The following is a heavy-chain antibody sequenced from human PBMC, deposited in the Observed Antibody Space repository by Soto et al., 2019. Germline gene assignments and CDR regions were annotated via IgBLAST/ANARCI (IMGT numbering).Heavy chain of an antibody. V-gene: IGHV1-2*04. Sequence: ASVKVSCKASGYTFTGYYMHWVRQAPGQGLEWMGWINPNSGGTNYAQKFQGWVTMTRDTSISTAYMELGRLRSDDTAVYYCARDLPYHQKRVLITPLDAFDIWGQGTMVTVS. D-gene: IGHD3-22*01. CDR2: INPNSGGT. J-gene: IGHJ3*02. CDR1: GYTFTGYY. CDR3: ARDLPYHQKRVLITPLDAFDI.